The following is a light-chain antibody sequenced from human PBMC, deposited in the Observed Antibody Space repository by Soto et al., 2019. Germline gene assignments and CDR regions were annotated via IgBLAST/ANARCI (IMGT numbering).Light chain of an antibody. CDR1: MRDVGAYNL. J-gene: IGLJ2*01. Sequence: QSALTQPASVSGSPGQSITISCAGTMRDVGAYNLVSWYQQHPGRAPQLIIYEVRNRPSGISFRFSGSKSGNTASLTISGLQGEEEADYYCSSYTSKSSLIFGGGTKLTVL. CDR3: SSYTSKSSLI. V-gene: IGLV2-14*01. CDR2: EVR.